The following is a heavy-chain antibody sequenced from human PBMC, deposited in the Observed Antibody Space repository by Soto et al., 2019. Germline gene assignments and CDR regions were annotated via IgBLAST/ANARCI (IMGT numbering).Heavy chain of an antibody. J-gene: IGHJ4*02. D-gene: IGHD2-8*02. V-gene: IGHV1-2*02. CDR3: ARGDYWTCGYPFPYFDY. CDR1: GYSFTGYY. Sequence: HEHLVQSGAEVKRPGASLKVSCKASGYSFTGYYIHWVRQAPGQGLEWMGWINPDSGATNYAQNFQGRFTLTSTTSLSTTPMDRTILTSDDTAVYYCARGDYWTCGYPFPYFDYWGQGTLVIVSS. CDR2: INPDSGAT.